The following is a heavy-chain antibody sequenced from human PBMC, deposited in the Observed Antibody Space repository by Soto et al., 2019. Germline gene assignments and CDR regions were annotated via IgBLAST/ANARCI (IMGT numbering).Heavy chain of an antibody. Sequence: ASVKVSCKASGYTFNSYYMHWVRQAPGQGLEWMGWINPNSGGTNYAQKFQGWVTMTRDTSISTAYMELSRLRSDDTAVYYCARADLYYDILTGYRNWFDPWGQGTLVTVSS. D-gene: IGHD3-9*01. V-gene: IGHV1-2*04. CDR3: ARADLYYDILTGYRNWFDP. CDR2: INPNSGGT. CDR1: GYTFNSYY. J-gene: IGHJ5*02.